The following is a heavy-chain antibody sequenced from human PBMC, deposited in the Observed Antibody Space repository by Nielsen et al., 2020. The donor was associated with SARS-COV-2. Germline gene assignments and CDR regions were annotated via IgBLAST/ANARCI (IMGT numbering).Heavy chain of an antibody. Sequence: ASVKVSCKASGGTFSSYAITWVRQAPGQGLEWMGWIRVHSDDANYAQNLQGRVTMTTDTSTNTAYMELRSLTSDDTAVYYCAREGFGGGTTDYWGQGTLVTVSS. J-gene: IGHJ4*02. CDR3: AREGFGGGTTDY. CDR1: GGTFSSYA. CDR2: IRVHSDDA. D-gene: IGHD1-14*01. V-gene: IGHV1-18*01.